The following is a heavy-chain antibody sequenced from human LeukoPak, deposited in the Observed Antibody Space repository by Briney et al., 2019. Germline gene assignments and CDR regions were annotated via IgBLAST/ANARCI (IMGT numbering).Heavy chain of an antibody. V-gene: IGHV7-4-1*02. J-gene: IGHJ6*02. Sequence: ASVKVSCKASGYTFTSYAMNWVRQAPGQGLEWMGWINTSTGNPTYAQGFTGRFVFSLDTSVSTAYLQISSLKAEDTAVYYCARAGIAAAGALYYYYGMDVWGQGTTVTVSS. CDR2: INTSTGNP. CDR1: GYTFTSYA. CDR3: ARAGIAAAGALYYYYGMDV. D-gene: IGHD6-13*01.